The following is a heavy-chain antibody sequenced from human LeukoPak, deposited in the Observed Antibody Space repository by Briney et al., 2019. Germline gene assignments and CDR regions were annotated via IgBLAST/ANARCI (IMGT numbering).Heavy chain of an antibody. Sequence: GGSLRLSCAASGFTFSTYAMSWVRQAPGKGLEWVSAISGSGHKTYYADSVKGRFSISRDNSKNTLYLQMSSLRGEDTALYYCTKGPYCSSASCYDWFDPWGQGTLVTVSS. CDR1: GFTFSTYA. D-gene: IGHD2-2*01. J-gene: IGHJ5*02. V-gene: IGHV3-23*01. CDR3: TKGPYCSSASCYDWFDP. CDR2: ISGSGHKT.